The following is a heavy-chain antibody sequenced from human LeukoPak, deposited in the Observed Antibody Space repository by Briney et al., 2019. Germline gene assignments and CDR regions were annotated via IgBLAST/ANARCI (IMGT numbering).Heavy chain of an antibody. D-gene: IGHD4-17*01. CDR2: IYHSGST. CDR1: GGSISSYY. CDR3: ARNGYYSVDY. V-gene: IGHV4-59*12. Sequence: SETLSLTCTVSGGSISSYYWSWIRQPPGKGLEWLGEIYHSGSTNYNPSLKSRVIISVDKSNNQFSLKLSSVTAADTAVYYCARNGYYSVDYWGRGTLVTVSS. J-gene: IGHJ4*02.